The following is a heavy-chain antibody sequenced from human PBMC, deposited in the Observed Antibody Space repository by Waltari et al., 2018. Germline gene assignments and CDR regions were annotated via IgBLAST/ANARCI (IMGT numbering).Heavy chain of an antibody. CDR2: IKQDESEK. CDR1: GFIFCHYW. Sequence: EVQLVESGGGLVQPGGSLRRSCDASGFIFCHYWMTWVRQAPGKGLEWLANIKQDESEKYYVDSVKGRFTISRDNAENSLYLQMNSLRLEDTAVYYCARDIWSPYGTGTPRLDYWGQGVLVTVSS. D-gene: IGHD3-10*01. J-gene: IGHJ4*02. CDR3: ARDIWSPYGTGTPRLDY. V-gene: IGHV3-7*01.